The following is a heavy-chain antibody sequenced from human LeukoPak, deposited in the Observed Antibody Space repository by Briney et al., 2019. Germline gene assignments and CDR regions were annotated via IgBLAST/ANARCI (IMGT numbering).Heavy chain of an antibody. D-gene: IGHD6-13*01. J-gene: IGHJ4*02. CDR1: GFTFSSYG. V-gene: IGHV3-23*01. Sequence: GGSLRLSCAASGFTFSSYGMSWVRQAPGKGLEWVSAISGSGGSTYYADSVKGRFTISKDNSKNTLYLQMNSLRAEDTAVYYCAKDVLSSSWALGYFDYWGQGTLVTVSS. CDR2: ISGSGGST. CDR3: AKDVLSSSWALGYFDY.